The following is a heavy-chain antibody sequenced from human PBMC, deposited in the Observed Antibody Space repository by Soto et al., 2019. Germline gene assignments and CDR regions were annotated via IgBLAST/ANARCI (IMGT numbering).Heavy chain of an antibody. CDR3: AVGRIAARYYYNGLDV. CDR1: GGSVSISHYY. Sequence: SETLSLTCTVSGGSVSISHYYWTWIRQPPGKELEWIGYIYHTGSTNYNPSLKSRVTISVDTSKNQFSLKLSSVTAADTAVYYCAVGRIAARYYYNGLDVWGQGTTVNVSS. J-gene: IGHJ6*02. V-gene: IGHV4-61*01. D-gene: IGHD6-6*01. CDR2: IYHTGST.